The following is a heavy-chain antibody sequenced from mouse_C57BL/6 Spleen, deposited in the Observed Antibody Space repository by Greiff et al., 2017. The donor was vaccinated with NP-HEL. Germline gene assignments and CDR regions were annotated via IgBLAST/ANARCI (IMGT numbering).Heavy chain of an antibody. CDR1: GFSLTSYG. D-gene: IGHD2-1*01. CDR3: SRHGNYGNSYYAMDY. J-gene: IGHJ4*01. Sequence: QVQLQQSGPGLVAPSQSLSITCTVSGFSLTSYGVHWVRQPPGKGLEWLVVIWSDGSTTYNSALKSRLSISKDNSKSQVFLKMNSLQTDDTAMYYCSRHGNYGNSYYAMDYWGQGTSVTVSS. CDR2: IWSDGST. V-gene: IGHV2-6-1*01.